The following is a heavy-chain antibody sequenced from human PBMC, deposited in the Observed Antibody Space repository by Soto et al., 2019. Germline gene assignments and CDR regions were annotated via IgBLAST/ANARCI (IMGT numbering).Heavy chain of an antibody. CDR1: GFTFSDYG. D-gene: IGHD1-26*01. Sequence: GGSLRLSCAASGFTFSDYGMYWVRQAPGKGLEWVAVISYDGSNKYYADSVRGRFTISRDNSKNTLYLQMNSLRAEDTAVYYCAKGSIVGATKDWFDPWGQGTLVTVSS. CDR3: AKGSIVGATKDWFDP. J-gene: IGHJ5*02. CDR2: ISYDGSNK. V-gene: IGHV3-30*18.